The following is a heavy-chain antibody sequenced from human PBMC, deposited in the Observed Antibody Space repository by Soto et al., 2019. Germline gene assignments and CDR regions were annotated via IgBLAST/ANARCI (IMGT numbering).Heavy chain of an antibody. CDR3: ARQVNPWAQGAFDI. J-gene: IGHJ3*02. D-gene: IGHD3-10*01. CDR1: GGSISSSSYY. Sequence: QLQLQESGPGLVKPSETLSLTCTVSGGSISSSSYYWGWIRQPPGKGLEWIGSIYYSGSTYYNPSLKSRVTISVDTSKNQFSLKLSSVTAADTAVYYGARQVNPWAQGAFDIWGQGTMVTVSS. CDR2: IYYSGST. V-gene: IGHV4-39*01.